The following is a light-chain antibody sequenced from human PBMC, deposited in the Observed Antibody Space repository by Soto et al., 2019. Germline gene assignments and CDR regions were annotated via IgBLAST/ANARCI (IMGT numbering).Light chain of an antibody. J-gene: IGKJ1*01. CDR1: QSISSH. Sequence: DIRMTQYPSSLSASVGDTVTITCRASQSISSHLNWYQQKPGKAPNLLMYTASNLQSGVPSRFSGSGSGTDFTLTISSLKTEDFATYYGQQRYSTTISFGQGTKVDIK. CDR2: TAS. V-gene: IGKV1-39*01. CDR3: QQRYSTTIS.